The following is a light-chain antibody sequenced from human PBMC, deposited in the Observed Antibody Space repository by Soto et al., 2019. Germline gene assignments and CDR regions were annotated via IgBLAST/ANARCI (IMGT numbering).Light chain of an antibody. CDR3: QQYNNWPRT. V-gene: IGKV3-15*01. CDR1: QSVSSN. Sequence: EIVMTQSPATLSVSPGERATLSCRASQSVSSNLAWYQQKPGQAPRLLIYGAFTRATGIPVRFSGSGSGTEFTLNISSLQSEDFAVYYCQQYNNWPRTFGQGTKVEIK. J-gene: IGKJ1*01. CDR2: GAF.